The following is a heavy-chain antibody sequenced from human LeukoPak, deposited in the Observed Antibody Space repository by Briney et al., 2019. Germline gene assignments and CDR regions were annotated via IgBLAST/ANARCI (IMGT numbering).Heavy chain of an antibody. CDR2: IYPGDSDT. CDR3: ARYPPPQNILATSPYDFDY. D-gene: IGHD5-12*01. J-gene: IGHJ4*02. V-gene: IGHV5-51*01. Sequence: GESLKISCKGSGYSFTSYWIGWVRQMPGKGLEWMGIIYPGDSDTRYSPSFQGQVTISADKSISTAYLQWSSLKASDTAMYYCARYPPPQNILATSPYDFDYWGQGTLVTVSS. CDR1: GYSFTSYW.